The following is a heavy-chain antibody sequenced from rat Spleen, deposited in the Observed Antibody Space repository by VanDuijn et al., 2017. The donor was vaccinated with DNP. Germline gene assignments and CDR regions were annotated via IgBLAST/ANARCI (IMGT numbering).Heavy chain of an antibody. Sequence: EVQLVESGGGLVQPGRSLKLSCAASGFTFSDYNMAWVRQAPKKGLEWVATISYEGSSTYYRESVKGRFTISRDHAKSTLYLQMNSLRSEDTATYYCARGGLYYFDYWGQGVMVTVSS. CDR2: ISYEGSST. CDR3: ARGGLYYFDY. V-gene: IGHV5-7*01. D-gene: IGHD1-2*01. CDR1: GFTFSDYN. J-gene: IGHJ2*01.